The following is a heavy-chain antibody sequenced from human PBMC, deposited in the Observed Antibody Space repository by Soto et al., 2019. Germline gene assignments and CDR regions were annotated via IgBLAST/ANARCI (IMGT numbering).Heavy chain of an antibody. CDR2: IYYSGST. D-gene: IGHD6-19*01. CDR3: ARAERRAVAGTGPNY. Sequence: PSETLSLTCTVSGGSISSYYWSWIRQPPGKGLEWIGYIYYSGSTNYNPSLKSRVTISVDTSKNQFSLKLSSVTAADTAVYYCARAERRAVAGTGPNYWGQGTLVTVSS. J-gene: IGHJ4*02. CDR1: GGSISSYY. V-gene: IGHV4-59*12.